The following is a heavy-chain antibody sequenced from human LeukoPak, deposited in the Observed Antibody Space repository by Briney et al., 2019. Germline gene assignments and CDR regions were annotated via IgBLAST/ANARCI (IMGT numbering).Heavy chain of an antibody. CDR3: ARGRYSSSRNSRAFDY. CDR1: GYSISSGYY. D-gene: IGHD6-6*01. CDR2: INHSGST. V-gene: IGHV4-38-2*02. J-gene: IGHJ4*02. Sequence: SETLSLTCTVSGYSISSGYYWGWIRQPPGKGLEWIGEINHSGSTNYNPSLKSRVTISVDTSKNQFSLKLSSVTAADTAVYYCARGRYSSSRNSRAFDYWGQGTLVTVSS.